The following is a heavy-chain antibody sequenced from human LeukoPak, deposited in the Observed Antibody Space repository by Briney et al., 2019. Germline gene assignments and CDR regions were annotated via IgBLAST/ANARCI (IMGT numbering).Heavy chain of an antibody. CDR2: ISSSSSTI. Sequence: PGGSLRLSCAASGFTFSSYSMNWVRQAPGKGLEWVSYISSSSSTIYYADSVKGRFTISRDNAKNSLYLQMNSLRADDTAVYYCARGSGQTTVVTPEMGWYFDLWGRGTLVTVSS. J-gene: IGHJ2*01. CDR1: GFTFSSYS. D-gene: IGHD4-23*01. V-gene: IGHV3-48*01. CDR3: ARGSGQTTVVTPEMGWYFDL.